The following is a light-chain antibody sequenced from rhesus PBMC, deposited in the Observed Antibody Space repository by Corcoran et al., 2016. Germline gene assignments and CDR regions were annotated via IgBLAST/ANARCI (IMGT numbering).Light chain of an antibody. Sequence: DIEMTQTPLFLPVSPGEPASLSCRSSQSLLDSEDGYTYVDWYLQKPGQSQQLLIYELSNRASGVPERFSGRGAETDFTLKISRVEAEDVGIYYCMQALEFPLTFGGGTKVEIK. V-gene: IGKV2-104*02. CDR1: QSLLDSEDGYTY. CDR2: ELS. CDR3: MQALEFPLT. J-gene: IGKJ4*01.